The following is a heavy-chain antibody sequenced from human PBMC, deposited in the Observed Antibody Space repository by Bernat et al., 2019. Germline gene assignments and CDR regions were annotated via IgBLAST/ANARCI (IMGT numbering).Heavy chain of an antibody. V-gene: IGHV1-18*01. Sequence: QVQLVQSGAEVKKPGASVKVSCKASGYTFTSYGISWVRQAPGQGLEWMGWISAYNGNTNYAQKLQGRVTMTTDTSTSTAYMERRSLRSDDTAVYYCAREEDQGLRGYYGMDGWGQGTTVTVSS. D-gene: IGHD2-2*01. J-gene: IGHJ6*02. CDR3: AREEDQGLRGYYGMDG. CDR2: ISAYNGNT. CDR1: GYTFTSYG.